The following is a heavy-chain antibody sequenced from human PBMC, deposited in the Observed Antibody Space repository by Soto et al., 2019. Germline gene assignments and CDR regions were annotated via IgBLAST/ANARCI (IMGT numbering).Heavy chain of an antibody. V-gene: IGHV3-74*01. CDR1: VFTLSAYW. D-gene: IGHD3-10*02. CDR3: ARGDSRVWTYVYHGMDV. Sequence: EVQVVESGGGLVEPGGSLKLSCAGSVFTLSAYWMHWVRQAPGKGLVWISRSSSDGTMSDYADSVKSRITIPRDNVKSTVLLEMSSLGAEDTAVYYGARGDSRVWTYVYHGMDVWGQGTTVIVSS. J-gene: IGHJ6*02. CDR2: SSSDGTMS.